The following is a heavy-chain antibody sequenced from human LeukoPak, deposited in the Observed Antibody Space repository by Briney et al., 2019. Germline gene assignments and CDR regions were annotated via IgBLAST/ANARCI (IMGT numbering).Heavy chain of an antibody. CDR1: GDSISSSRYY. Sequence: SETLSLTCTVSGDSISSSRYYWGWIRQPPGKGLEWIGSASYSGSPYYNPSLKSRVTTSVDTSKNQFSLKLNSVTAADTAVYYCASFYCSGGSCYQYFSYYYMDVWGKGTTVTISS. CDR2: ASYSGSP. J-gene: IGHJ6*03. V-gene: IGHV4-39*01. CDR3: ASFYCSGGSCYQYFSYYYMDV. D-gene: IGHD2-15*01.